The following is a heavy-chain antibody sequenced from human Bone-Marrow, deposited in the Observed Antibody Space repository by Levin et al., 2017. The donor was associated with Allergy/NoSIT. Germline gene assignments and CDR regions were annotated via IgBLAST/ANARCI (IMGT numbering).Heavy chain of an antibody. CDR1: GFTFSSYA. D-gene: IGHD3-3*01. CDR2: ISYDGSNK. CDR3: ARDLGYDFWSGPEYYYYGMDV. V-gene: IGHV3-30*04. Sequence: GGSLRLSCAASGFTFSSYAMHWVRQAPGKGLEWVAVISYDGSNKYYADSVKGRFTISRDNSKNTLYLQMNSLRAEDTAVYYCARDLGYDFWSGPEYYYYGMDVWGQGTTVTVSS. J-gene: IGHJ6*02.